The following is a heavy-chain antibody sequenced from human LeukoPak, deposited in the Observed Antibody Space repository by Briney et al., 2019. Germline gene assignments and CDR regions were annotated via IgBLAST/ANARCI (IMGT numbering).Heavy chain of an antibody. CDR3: ARSAYCDGDCYSVYFDY. CDR2: IYYSGTT. V-gene: IGHV4-59*01. J-gene: IGHJ4*02. CDR1: GGSISDYY. Sequence: SETLSLTCTVSGGSISDYYWSWIRQPPGQGLEWIGYIYYSGTTNYNPSLKSRVTISVDTSKNQFSLKLSSVTAADTAVYYCARSAYCDGDCYSVYFDYWGQGTLVTVSS. D-gene: IGHD2-21*02.